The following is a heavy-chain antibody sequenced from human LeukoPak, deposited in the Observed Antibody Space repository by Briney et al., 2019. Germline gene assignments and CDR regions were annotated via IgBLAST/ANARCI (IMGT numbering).Heavy chain of an antibody. V-gene: IGHV3-23*01. D-gene: IGHD1-26*01. Sequence: GGPLRLLCDGSGLMFSNSAMIWVRQAPRKGLEWVVTNSRCGSSKYYADSVKGRITISRDHSNNTMDAQRHSLRAEDTALYYCAASYSFDYWGQGTLLTVSS. J-gene: IGHJ4*02. CDR3: AASYSFDY. CDR1: GLMFSNSA. CDR2: NSRCGSSK.